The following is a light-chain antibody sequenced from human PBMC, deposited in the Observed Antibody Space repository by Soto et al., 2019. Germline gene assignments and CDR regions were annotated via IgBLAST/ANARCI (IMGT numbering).Light chain of an antibody. CDR3: QQSYSSPPK. V-gene: IGKV1-39*01. J-gene: IGKJ1*01. CDR2: AAS. Sequence: DIQMTQSPSSLSASVEDRVIITCRASQSISNHLNWYQQKPGKAPKLLIFAASSLQSGVPSRFSGSRSGPDFTLTNSSLQPEDFATYYCQQSYSSPPKFGQGTKVDIK. CDR1: QSISNH.